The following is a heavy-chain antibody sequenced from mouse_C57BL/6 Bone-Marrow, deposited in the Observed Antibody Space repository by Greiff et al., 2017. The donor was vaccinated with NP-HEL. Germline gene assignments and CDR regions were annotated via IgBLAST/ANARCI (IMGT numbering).Heavy chain of an antibody. Sequence: QVQLQQPGAELVKPGASVKVSCKASGYTFTSYWMHWVKQRPGQGLEWIGRIHPSDSDTNYNQKFKGKATLTVDKSSSTAYMQLSSLTSEDPAVYYCAIDYYGSRLHWYFDVWGTGTTVTVSS. D-gene: IGHD1-1*01. CDR2: IHPSDSDT. V-gene: IGHV1-74*01. CDR1: GYTFTSYW. J-gene: IGHJ1*03. CDR3: AIDYYGSRLHWYFDV.